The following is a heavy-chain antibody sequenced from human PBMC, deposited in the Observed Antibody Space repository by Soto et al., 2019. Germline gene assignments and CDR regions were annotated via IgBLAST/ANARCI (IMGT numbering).Heavy chain of an antibody. V-gene: IGHV3-30*18. CDR1: GFTFSSYG. CDR3: AKDLAGFPLYYFDY. D-gene: IGHD3-9*01. Sequence: GGSLRLSCAASGFTFSSYGMHWVRQAPGKGLEWVAVISYDGSNKYYADSVKGRFTISRDNSKNTLYLKMNSLRAEDTAVYYCAKDLAGFPLYYFDYWGQGT. CDR2: ISYDGSNK. J-gene: IGHJ4*02.